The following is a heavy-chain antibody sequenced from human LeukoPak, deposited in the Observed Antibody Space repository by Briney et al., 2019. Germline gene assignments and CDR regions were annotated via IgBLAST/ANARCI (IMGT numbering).Heavy chain of an antibody. J-gene: IGHJ4*02. Sequence: ASVKVSCKASGYTFTDYGVHWVRQAPGQGLEWMGWISTYNGNTHYVQNLQDRVAMTTDASTSTAFMELRSLRSDDTAVYYCARVLGRQIAVAGGDYWGRGTLVTVSS. CDR2: ISTYNGNT. V-gene: IGHV1-18*01. CDR3: ARVLGRQIAVAGGDY. CDR1: GYTFTDYG. D-gene: IGHD6-19*01.